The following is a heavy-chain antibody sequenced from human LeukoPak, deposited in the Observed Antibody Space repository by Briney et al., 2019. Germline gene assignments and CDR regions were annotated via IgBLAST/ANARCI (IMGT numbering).Heavy chain of an antibody. J-gene: IGHJ6*03. V-gene: IGHV1-8*01. CDR2: MNPNSGNT. D-gene: IGHD3-10*01. CDR3: ARGVRLVQGVSRYYYYMDV. Sequence: ASVKVSCEASGYTFTSYDINWVRQAPGQGLEWMGWMNPNSGNTGYAQKFQGRVTMTRNTSISTAYMELSSLRSEDTAVYYCARGVRLVQGVSRYYYYMDVWGKGTTVTVSS. CDR1: GYTFTSYD.